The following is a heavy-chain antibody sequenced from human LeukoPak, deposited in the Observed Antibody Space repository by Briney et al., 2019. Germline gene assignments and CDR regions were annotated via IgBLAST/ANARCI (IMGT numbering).Heavy chain of an antibody. CDR2: MNPSGGSI. CDR1: GYTFTSYF. D-gene: IGHD3-22*01. J-gene: IGHJ4*02. V-gene: IGHV1-46*01. CDR3: ARDRRFYYDSSDYSGFDY. Sequence: ASVKLSCTASGYTFTSYFMHWVRQAPSHRLEWMGIMNPSGGSINYAQKFQSRGTMSRDTSTSSVYMELSSLRSEDTGVYYCARDRRFYYDSSDYSGFDYWGQGTLVTVSS.